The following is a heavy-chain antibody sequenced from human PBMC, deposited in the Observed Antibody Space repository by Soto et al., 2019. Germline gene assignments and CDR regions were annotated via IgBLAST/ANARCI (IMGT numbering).Heavy chain of an antibody. CDR2: IDPSDSYT. CDR1: GYSFTSYW. D-gene: IGHD1-26*01. V-gene: IGHV5-10-1*01. CDR3: ARHPLVGASPRDYYYGMDV. J-gene: IGHJ6*02. Sequence: PGESLKISCKGSGYSFTSYWISWVRQMPGKGLEWMGRIDPSDSYTNYSPSFQGHVTISADKSISTAYLQWGSLKASDTAMYYCARHPLVGASPRDYYYGMDVWGQGTTVTVSS.